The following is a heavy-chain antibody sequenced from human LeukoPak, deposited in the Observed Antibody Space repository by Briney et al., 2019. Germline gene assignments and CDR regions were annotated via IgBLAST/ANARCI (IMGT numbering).Heavy chain of an antibody. CDR3: ARHGARIAVAPFDC. D-gene: IGHD6-19*01. CDR1: GGSISSYY. V-gene: IGHV4-59*08. CDR2: IYYSGST. Sequence: SETLSLTCTVSGGSISSYYWSWIRQPPGKGLEWIGYIYYSGSTNYNPSLKSRVTISVDTSKNQFSLKLSSVTAADTAVYYCARHGARIAVAPFDCWGQGTLVTVSS. J-gene: IGHJ4*02.